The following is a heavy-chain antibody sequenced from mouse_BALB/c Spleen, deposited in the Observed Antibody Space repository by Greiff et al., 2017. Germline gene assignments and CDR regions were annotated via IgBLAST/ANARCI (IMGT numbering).Heavy chain of an antibody. CDR2: ISTYYGDA. Sequence: LQESGAELVRPGVSVKISCKGSGYTFTDYAMHWVKQSHAKSLEWIGVISTYYGDASYNQKFKGKATMTVDKSSSTAYMELARLTSEDSAIYYCARVVNWDEAWFAYWGQGTLVTVSA. J-gene: IGHJ3*01. CDR1: GYTFTDYA. D-gene: IGHD4-1*01. CDR3: ARVVNWDEAWFAY. V-gene: IGHV1S137*01.